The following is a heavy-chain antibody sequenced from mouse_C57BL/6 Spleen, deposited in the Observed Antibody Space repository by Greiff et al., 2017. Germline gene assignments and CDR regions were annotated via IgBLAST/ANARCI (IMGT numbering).Heavy chain of an antibody. Sequence: EVKVEESGGGLVKPGGSLKLSCAASGFTFSSYAMSWVRQTPEKRLEWVATISDGGSYTYYPDNVKGRFTISRDNAKNNLYLQMSHLKSEDTAMYYCAREERAMDYWGQGTSVTVSS. V-gene: IGHV5-4*01. CDR3: AREERAMDY. J-gene: IGHJ4*01. CDR1: GFTFSSYA. CDR2: ISDGGSYT.